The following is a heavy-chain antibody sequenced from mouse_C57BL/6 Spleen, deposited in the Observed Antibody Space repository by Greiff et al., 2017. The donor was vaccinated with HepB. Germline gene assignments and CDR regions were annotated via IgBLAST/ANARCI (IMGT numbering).Heavy chain of an antibody. CDR2: INYDGSST. CDR3: AREAPHYGSSLYYFDY. D-gene: IGHD1-1*01. Sequence: EVQVVESEGGLVQPGSSMKLSCTASGFTFSDYYMAWVRQVPEKGLEWVANINYDGSSTYYLDSLKSRFIISRDNAKNILYLQMSSLKSEDTATYYCAREAPHYGSSLYYFDYWGQGTTLTVSS. V-gene: IGHV5-16*01. CDR1: GFTFSDYY. J-gene: IGHJ2*01.